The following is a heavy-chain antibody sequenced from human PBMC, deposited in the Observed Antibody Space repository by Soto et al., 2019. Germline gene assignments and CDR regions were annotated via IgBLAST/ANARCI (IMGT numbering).Heavy chain of an antibody. J-gene: IGHJ6*02. CDR3: ARGSCTGGACEGAVDV. CDR2: INPKSGGT. V-gene: IGHV1-2*04. D-gene: IGHD2-8*02. Sequence: ASVKVSCKASGYSFTDYHIHWVRQAPGQGLEWLGRINPKSGGTSTAQKFQGWVTMTTDTSISTASMELTRLTSDDTAVYYCARGSCTGGACEGAVDVWGRGTTVTVSS. CDR1: GYSFTDYH.